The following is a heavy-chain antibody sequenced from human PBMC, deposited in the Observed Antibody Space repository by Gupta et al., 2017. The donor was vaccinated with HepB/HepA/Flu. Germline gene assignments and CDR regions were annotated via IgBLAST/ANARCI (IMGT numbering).Heavy chain of an antibody. V-gene: IGHV1-69*01. CDR1: GGTFSSYA. Sequence: QVQLVQSGAEVKKPGSSVKVSCKASGGTFSSYAISWVRQAPGQGLEWMGGIIPIFGTANYAQKFQGRVTSTADESTSTAYMELSSLRSEDTAVYYCAREPMLSLYGDHHDAFDIWGQGTMVTVSS. J-gene: IGHJ3*02. D-gene: IGHD4-17*01. CDR2: IIPIFGTA. CDR3: AREPMLSLYGDHHDAFDI.